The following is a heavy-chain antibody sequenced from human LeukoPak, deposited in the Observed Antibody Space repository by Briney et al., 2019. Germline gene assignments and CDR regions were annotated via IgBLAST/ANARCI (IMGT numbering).Heavy chain of an antibody. Sequence: PGGSLRLSCATSGFTFTTYGVRWVRQAPGKGLEWVALMWHDKSKEFYADSVKGRFTISRDNSKKTVCLQMNSLRAEDTAVYYCARDFWGAEDYYFDYWGHGTLVTVSS. J-gene: IGHJ4*03. V-gene: IGHV3-33*01. D-gene: IGHD3-3*01. CDR1: GFTFTTYG. CDR3: ARDFWGAEDYYFDY. CDR2: MWHDKSKE.